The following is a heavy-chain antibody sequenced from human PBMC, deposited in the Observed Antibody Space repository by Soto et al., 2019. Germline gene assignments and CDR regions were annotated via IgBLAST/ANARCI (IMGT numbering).Heavy chain of an antibody. CDR3: ASVSALRAFDH. CDR1: GFIFSSYA. V-gene: IGHV3-30-3*01. Sequence: QVQLVESGGGVVQPGRSLRLSCAASGFIFSSYAMHWVRQAPGKGLEWVALISYDGSNKYYADSVKGRFTISRDNSKNTLYLQMNSLSAEDTAVYYCASVSALRAFDHWGQGTLVTVSS. J-gene: IGHJ5*02. D-gene: IGHD2-15*01. CDR2: ISYDGSNK.